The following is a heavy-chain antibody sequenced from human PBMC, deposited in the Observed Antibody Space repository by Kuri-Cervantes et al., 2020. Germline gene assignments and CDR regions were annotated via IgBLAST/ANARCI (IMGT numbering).Heavy chain of an antibody. V-gene: IGHV3-48*01. CDR2: ISSSSSTI. J-gene: IGHJ4*02. CDR1: GFTFSNYG. Sequence: GGSLRLSCTASGFTFSNYGMHWVRQAPGKGLEWVSYISSSSSTIYYADSVKGRFTISRDNAKNSLYLQMNSLRAEDTAVYYCARGRIGAVAGSGFLYWGQRTLVTVSS. CDR3: ARGRIGAVAGSGFLY. D-gene: IGHD6-19*01.